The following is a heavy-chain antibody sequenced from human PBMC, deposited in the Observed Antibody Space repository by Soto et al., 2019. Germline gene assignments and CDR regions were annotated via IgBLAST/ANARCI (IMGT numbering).Heavy chain of an antibody. J-gene: IGHJ4*02. Sequence: WHDGSNEYYADSVKGRFTISRDNSRNTLYLQLNGLRAEDTAVYYCARAHEGGYSYGQLVDFWGQGTLVTVSS. D-gene: IGHD5-18*01. CDR2: WHDGSNE. V-gene: IGHV3-33*01. CDR3: ARAHEGGYSYGQLVDF.